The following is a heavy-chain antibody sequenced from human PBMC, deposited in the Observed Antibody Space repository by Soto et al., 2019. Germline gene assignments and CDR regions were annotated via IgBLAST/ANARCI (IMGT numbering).Heavy chain of an antibody. CDR1: GGSLNSEHYH. CDR2: IHYTGSV. V-gene: IGHV4-30-4*01. Sequence: QIQLQESGPGLVRPSQTLSLTCTVSGGSLNSEHYHWTWIRQAPGKGLEWIGYIHYTGSVRYNPSLQRRITMSVDTSKNLFSLNLSSVTAADTAVYFCVREDDGGDRDYYGMDVWGQGTMVTVSS. D-gene: IGHD2-21*02. J-gene: IGHJ6*02. CDR3: VREDDGGDRDYYGMDV.